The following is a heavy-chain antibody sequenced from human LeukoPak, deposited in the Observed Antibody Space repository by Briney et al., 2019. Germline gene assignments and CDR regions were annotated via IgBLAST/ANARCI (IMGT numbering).Heavy chain of an antibody. V-gene: IGHV4-38-2*02. CDR3: ARHSWQWLGCFDY. J-gene: IGHJ4*02. CDR2: IYHSGST. Sequence: PSETLSLTCTVSGYSISSGFYWGWIRQPPGKGLERIGSIYHSGSTYYNPSLKSRVTISVDTSKNQFSLKLSSVTAADTAVYYCARHSWQWLGCFDYWGQGTLVTVSS. D-gene: IGHD6-19*01. CDR1: GYSISSGFY.